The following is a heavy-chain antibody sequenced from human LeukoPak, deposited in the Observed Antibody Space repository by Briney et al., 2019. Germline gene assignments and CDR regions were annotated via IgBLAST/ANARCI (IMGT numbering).Heavy chain of an antibody. J-gene: IGHJ5*01. CDR2: IYYGGNT. CDR1: GGSITRSNDY. D-gene: IGHD5-24*01. V-gene: IGHV4-39*01. Sequence: SETLSLTCTVSGGSITRSNDYWGWIRQPPGKRLEWIASIYYGGNTYHNPSLKSRITIFVDMSKNQFSLHVNSMTAADTAVYYCARHSQMGIFDFWGQGTLVTVSS. CDR3: ARHSQMGIFDF.